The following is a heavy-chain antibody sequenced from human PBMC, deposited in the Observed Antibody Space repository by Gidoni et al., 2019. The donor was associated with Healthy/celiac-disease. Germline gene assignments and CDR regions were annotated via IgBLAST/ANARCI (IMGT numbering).Heavy chain of an antibody. D-gene: IGHD1-1*01. CDR2: INPNSGGT. CDR1: GYTFTGYY. V-gene: IGHV1-2*06. J-gene: IGHJ4*02. Sequence: QVQLVQSGAEVKKPGASVKVSCKASGYTFTGYYMHWVRQAPGQGLGWMGRINPNSGGTNYAQKFQGRVTMTRDTSISTAYMELSRLRSDDTAVYYCARAPTGDWNDGPIDYWGQGTLVTVSS. CDR3: ARAPTGDWNDGPIDY.